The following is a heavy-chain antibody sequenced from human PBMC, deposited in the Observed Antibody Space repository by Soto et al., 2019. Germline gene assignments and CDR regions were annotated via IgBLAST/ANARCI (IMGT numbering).Heavy chain of an antibody. Sequence: SQTLALTCAISGDSVSSNSAAWNWIRQSPSRGLEWLGRTYYRSKWYNDYAVSVKSRITISPDTSKNQFSLQLNSVTPEDTAVYYCARSSTVSSVVSENYYYYGMDVWGQGTTVTVSS. CDR2: TYYRSKWYN. J-gene: IGHJ6*02. CDR1: GDSVSSNSAA. D-gene: IGHD2-8*02. CDR3: ARSSTVSSVVSENYYYYGMDV. V-gene: IGHV6-1*01.